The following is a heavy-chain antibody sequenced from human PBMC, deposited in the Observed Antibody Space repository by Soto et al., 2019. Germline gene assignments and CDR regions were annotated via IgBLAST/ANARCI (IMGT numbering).Heavy chain of an antibody. D-gene: IGHD2-15*01. V-gene: IGHV4-59*01. CDR2: IYYSGST. Sequence: SETLSLTCTVSGGSISSYYWSWIRQPPGKGLEWIGYIYYSGSTNYNPSLKSRVTISVDTSKNQFSLKLSSVTAADTAVYYCARGWGGSYYFGFDPWGQGTLVTVSS. CDR1: GGSISSYY. J-gene: IGHJ5*02. CDR3: ARGWGGSYYFGFDP.